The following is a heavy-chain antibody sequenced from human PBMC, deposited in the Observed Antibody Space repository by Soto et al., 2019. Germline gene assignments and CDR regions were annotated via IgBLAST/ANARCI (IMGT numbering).Heavy chain of an antibody. Sequence: QVQLVQSGAEVKKPGSSVKVSCKASGGTFSSYAISWVRQAPGQGLEWMGGIIPIFGTADYAQKFQGRVTITADDSTSTAYMELSSLRSEDTAVYYCARQGDPGGYYYYGMDVWGQGTTVTVSS. D-gene: IGHD2-21*02. CDR1: GGTFSSYA. CDR2: IIPIFGTA. V-gene: IGHV1-69*12. J-gene: IGHJ6*02. CDR3: ARQGDPGGYYYYGMDV.